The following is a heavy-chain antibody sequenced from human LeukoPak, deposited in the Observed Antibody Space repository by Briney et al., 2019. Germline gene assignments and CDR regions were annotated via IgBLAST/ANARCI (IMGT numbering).Heavy chain of an antibody. CDR1: GFTFSSYW. V-gene: IGHV3-21*01. D-gene: IGHD2-2*01. CDR2: ISSSSSYI. CDR3: ARKEAAMNY. Sequence: GGSLRLSCAASGFTFSSYWMHWVRQAPGKGLEWVSSISSSSSYIYYADSVKGRFTISRDNAKNSLYLQMNSLRAEDTAVYYCARKEAAMNYWGQGTLVTVSS. J-gene: IGHJ4*02.